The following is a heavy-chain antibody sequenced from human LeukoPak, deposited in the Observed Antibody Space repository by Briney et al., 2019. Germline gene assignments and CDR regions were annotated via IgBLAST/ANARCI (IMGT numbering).Heavy chain of an antibody. J-gene: IGHJ3*02. Sequence: PGGSLRLSCAASGFTFSSYSMNWVRQAPGKGLEWVSSISSSSSYIYYADSVKGRFTISRDNAKNSLYLQMNSLRAEDTAVYYCARDPYYDSSGYRDAFDIWGQGTMVTVSS. CDR1: GFTFSSYS. CDR3: ARDPYYDSSGYRDAFDI. D-gene: IGHD3-22*01. CDR2: ISSSSSYI. V-gene: IGHV3-21*01.